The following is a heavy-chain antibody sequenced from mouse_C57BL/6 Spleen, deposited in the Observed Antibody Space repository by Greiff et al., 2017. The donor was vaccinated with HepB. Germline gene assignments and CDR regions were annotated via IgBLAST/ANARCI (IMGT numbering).Heavy chain of an antibody. CDR2: IYPGDGDT. D-gene: IGHD4-1*01. Sequence: VQLQQSGPELVKPGASVKISCKASGYAFSSSWMNWVKQRPGKGLEWIGRIYPGDGDTNYNGKFKGKATLTADKSSSTAYMQLSSLTSEDSAVYVCEMELGKAWFAYWGQGTLVTVSA. CDR3: EMELGKAWFAY. V-gene: IGHV1-82*01. CDR1: GYAFSSSW. J-gene: IGHJ3*01.